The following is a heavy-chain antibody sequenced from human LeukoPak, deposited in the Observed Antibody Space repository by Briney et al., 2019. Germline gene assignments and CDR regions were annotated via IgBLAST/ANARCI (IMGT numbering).Heavy chain of an antibody. V-gene: IGHV3-30*04. D-gene: IGHD6-19*01. CDR2: ISYDGSNK. Sequence: PGRSLRLSCAASGFTFSSCAMHWVRQAPGKGLEWVAVISYDGSNKYYADSVKGRFTISRDNSNNTLYLQMNSLRAEDTAVYYCARDRLSSGWAYFDYWGQGTLVTVSS. J-gene: IGHJ4*02. CDR1: GFTFSSCA. CDR3: ARDRLSSGWAYFDY.